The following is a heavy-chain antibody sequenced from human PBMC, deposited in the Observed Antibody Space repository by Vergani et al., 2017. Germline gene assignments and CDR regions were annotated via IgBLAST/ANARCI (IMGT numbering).Heavy chain of an antibody. V-gene: IGHV4-39*01. J-gene: IGHJ5*01. CDR1: NDSVSNTFYY. CDR3: TRHWAVVAANNWFGP. D-gene: IGHD2-15*01. Sequence: QVQLQESGPGLVKPSETLSLTCTVSNDSVSNTFYYWGWIRQTPGKGLEWIGSIYYSGSTYYNPSLESRVTMSVDTSKSQFSLKLSSVTAADTAVYYWTRHWAVVAANNWFGPWGQGTLGTRSS. CDR2: IYYSGST.